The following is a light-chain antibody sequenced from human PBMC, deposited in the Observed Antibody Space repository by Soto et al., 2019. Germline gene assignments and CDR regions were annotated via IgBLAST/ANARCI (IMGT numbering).Light chain of an antibody. CDR3: QQYEDLPLT. CDR2: DAS. CDR1: QNIFNY. V-gene: IGKV1-33*01. Sequence: DVQLTQSPSTLPASVGDRVAITCQATQNIFNYLTWFQQRPGKTPQLLISDASHLEPGVTSRFSGQRSGTDFTLIISNLQPEDFATYFCQQYEDLPLTFGGGTRVEV. J-gene: IGKJ4*01.